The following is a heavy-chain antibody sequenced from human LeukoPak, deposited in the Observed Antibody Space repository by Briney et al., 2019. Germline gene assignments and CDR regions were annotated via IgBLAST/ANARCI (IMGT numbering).Heavy chain of an antibody. CDR1: GFTFSSYG. CDR3: AKDPYSSSWYGGFNYYYYGMDV. J-gene: IGHJ6*02. V-gene: IGHV3-30*18. D-gene: IGHD6-13*01. Sequence: GGSLRLSCAASGFTFSSYGMHWVRQAPGKGLEWVAVISYDGSNKYYADSVKGRFTISRDNSKNTLYLQMNSLGAEDTAVYYCAKDPYSSSWYGGFNYYYYGMDVWGQGTTVTVSS. CDR2: ISYDGSNK.